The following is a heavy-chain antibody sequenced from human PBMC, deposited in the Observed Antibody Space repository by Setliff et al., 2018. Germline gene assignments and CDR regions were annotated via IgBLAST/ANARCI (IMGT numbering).Heavy chain of an antibody. CDR2: IYTSGST. CDR1: GGSISSGSYY. CDR3: ASQGFSHYYYYYGMDV. D-gene: IGHD3-10*01. Sequence: PSETLSLTCTVSGGSISSGSYYWSWIRQPAGKGLEWIGHIYTSGSTNYNPSLKSRVTISVDTSKNQFSLKLSSVTAADTAVYYCASQGFSHYYYYYGMDVWGQGTTVTVSS. J-gene: IGHJ6*02. V-gene: IGHV4-61*09.